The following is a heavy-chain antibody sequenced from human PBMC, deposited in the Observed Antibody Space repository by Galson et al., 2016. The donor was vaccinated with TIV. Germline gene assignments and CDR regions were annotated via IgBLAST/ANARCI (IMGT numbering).Heavy chain of an antibody. CDR1: GGPFISYA. CDR3: ARDTVSLGGHDI. Sequence: SVKVSCKASGGPFISYAISWVRQAPGQGLERVGGIIPVFGTPHSAQTFQGRVTISADESTNTAYMVLSNLRSEDTAVYYCARDTVSLGGHDIWGQGTLVTVSS. CDR2: IIPVFGTP. V-gene: IGHV1-69*13. J-gene: IGHJ4*02. D-gene: IGHD3-16*01.